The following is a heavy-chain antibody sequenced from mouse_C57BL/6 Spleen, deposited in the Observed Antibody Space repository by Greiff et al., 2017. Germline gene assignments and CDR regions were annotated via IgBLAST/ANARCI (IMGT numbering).Heavy chain of an antibody. D-gene: IGHD1-1*01. CDR3: ARGNSYYGSSYADY. CDR2: LSYDGSN. J-gene: IGHJ2*01. CDR1: GYSITSGYY. Sequence: VQLQQSGPGLVKPSQSLSLTCSVTGYSITSGYYWNWIRQFPGNKLEWMGYLSYDGSNNYNPSLKNRISITLDTSKNQFFLKLNSVTTEDTATYYCARGNSYYGSSYADYWGQGTTLTVSS. V-gene: IGHV3-6*01.